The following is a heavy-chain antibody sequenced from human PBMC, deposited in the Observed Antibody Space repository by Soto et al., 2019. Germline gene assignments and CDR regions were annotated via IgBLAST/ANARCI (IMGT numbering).Heavy chain of an antibody. CDR2: IHHSGNS. Sequence: SLTLSLSWAVSGDSISSDNWWRWVRQPPGKGLEWIGEIHHSGNSNYNPSLKSRVIISVDKSKNQFSLNLSSVTDADTAVYYCARGERQQQRDYWGQGTLVTVSS. D-gene: IGHD6-25*01. CDR1: GDSISSDNW. V-gene: IGHV4-4*02. CDR3: ARGERQQQRDY. J-gene: IGHJ4*02.